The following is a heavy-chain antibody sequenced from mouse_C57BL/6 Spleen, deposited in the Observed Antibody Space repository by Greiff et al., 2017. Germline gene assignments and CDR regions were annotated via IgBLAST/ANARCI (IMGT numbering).Heavy chain of an antibody. CDR2: ISYSGST. V-gene: IGHV3-1*01. J-gene: IGHJ3*01. CDR1: GYSITSVYY. D-gene: IGHD3-3*01. Sequence: VQLQQSGPGMVKPSQSLSLTCTVTGYSITSVYYWHWIRHFPGNKLEWMGYISYSGSTNYNPSLKSRISITHDTSKNHFFLKLNSVTTEDTATYYCARGGAGWFAYWGQGTLVTVSA. CDR3: ARGGAGWFAY.